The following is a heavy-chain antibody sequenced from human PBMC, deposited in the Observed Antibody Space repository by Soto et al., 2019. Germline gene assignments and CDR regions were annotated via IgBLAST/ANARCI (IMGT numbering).Heavy chain of an antibody. D-gene: IGHD2-2*02. CDR2: MNPNSGNT. CDR3: ASRADIVVVTAAIRGDAFDI. J-gene: IGHJ3*02. CDR1: GYTFTSYD. V-gene: IGHV1-8*01. Sequence: GASVKVSCKASGYTFTSYDINWVRQATGQGLEWMGWMNPNSGNTGYAQKFQGRVTMTRSTSISTAYMELSSLRSEDTAVYYCASRADIVVVTAAIRGDAFDIWGQGTMVTVSS.